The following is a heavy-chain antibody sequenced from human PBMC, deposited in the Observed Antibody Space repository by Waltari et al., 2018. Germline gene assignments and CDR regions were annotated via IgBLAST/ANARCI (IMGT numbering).Heavy chain of an antibody. CDR2: IYSDSSST. CDR3: AKGSWADD. J-gene: IGHJ4*02. Sequence: EVQLLESGGGLVQPGGSLRLSCAASGFTFRNYAMSWVRQASGKGREWVSVIYSDSSSTDYADSVKGRFTISRDNSENTLHLQMNSLRAADTAVYYCAKGSWADDWGQGTLVTVSS. D-gene: IGHD1-26*01. V-gene: IGHV3-23*03. CDR1: GFTFRNYA.